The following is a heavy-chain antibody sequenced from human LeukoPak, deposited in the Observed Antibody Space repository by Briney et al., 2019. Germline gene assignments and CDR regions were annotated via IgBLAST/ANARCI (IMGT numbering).Heavy chain of an antibody. D-gene: IGHD3-22*01. Sequence: GGSLRLSCAASGFTFSNYAIHWVRQAPGKGLEWVTVITNDGGRKYYADSVKGRFTVSRDNSKNTLYLQMNSLRAEDTAVYYCATDPTLYYYDSSGSYFDYWGQGTLVTVSS. CDR2: ITNDGGRK. V-gene: IGHV3-30-3*01. CDR3: ATDPTLYYYDSSGSYFDY. J-gene: IGHJ4*02. CDR1: GFTFSNYA.